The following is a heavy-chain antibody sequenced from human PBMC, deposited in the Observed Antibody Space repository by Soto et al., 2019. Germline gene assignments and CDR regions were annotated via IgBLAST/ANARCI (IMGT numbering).Heavy chain of an antibody. D-gene: IGHD3-16*01. V-gene: IGHV3-7*03. CDR2: IKEDGSGK. Sequence: EVQLVESGGGLVQPGGSLRLSCAASGFTFSNYWMSWVRQAPGKGLEWVANIKEDGSGKYYVDSVKGRFTISRDNAKNSLYLQMNSLRAEDTAVYYCVRVGGLGGYWGQGTLVTVSS. CDR3: VRVGGLGGY. J-gene: IGHJ4*02. CDR1: GFTFSNYW.